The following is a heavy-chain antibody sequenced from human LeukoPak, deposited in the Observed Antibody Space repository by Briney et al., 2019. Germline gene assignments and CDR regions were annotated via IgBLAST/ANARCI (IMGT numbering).Heavy chain of an antibody. Sequence: TSETLSLTCAVSGGSISSGGYSWSWIRQPPGKGLEWIGYIYHSGSTYYNPSLKSRVTISVDRSKNQFSLKLSSVTAADTAVYYCARGRTTVTTKVKDYGMDVWGQGTTVTVSS. J-gene: IGHJ6*02. CDR3: ARGRTTVTTKVKDYGMDV. CDR2: IYHSGST. CDR1: GGSISSGGYS. V-gene: IGHV4-30-2*01. D-gene: IGHD4-17*01.